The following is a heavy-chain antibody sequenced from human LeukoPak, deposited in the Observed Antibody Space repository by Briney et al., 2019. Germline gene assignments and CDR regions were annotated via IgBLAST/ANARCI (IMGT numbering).Heavy chain of an antibody. CDR3: ARRPNSSGWFRYYYMDV. CDR2: IYYSGST. J-gene: IGHJ6*03. CDR1: GGSISSSSYY. V-gene: IGHV4-39*07. Sequence: SETLSLTCTVSGGSISSSSYYWGWIRQPPGKGLEWIGSIYYSGSTYYNPSLKSRVTISVDTSKNQFSLKLSSVTAADTAVYYCARRPNSSGWFRYYYMDVWGKGTTVTVSS. D-gene: IGHD6-19*01.